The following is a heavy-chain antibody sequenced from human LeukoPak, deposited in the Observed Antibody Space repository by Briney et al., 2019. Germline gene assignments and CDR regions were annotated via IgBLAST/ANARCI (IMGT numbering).Heavy chain of an antibody. J-gene: IGHJ4*02. CDR3: AKDHRYYDSSGYPDY. D-gene: IGHD3-22*01. V-gene: IGHV3-23*01. CDR1: GFTVSGNY. Sequence: GGSLRLSCAASGFTVSGNYMSWVRQAPGKGLEWVSGISGSGGSTYYADSVKGRFTISRDNSKNTLYLQMNSLRAEDTAVYYCAKDHRYYDSSGYPDYWGQGTLVTVSS. CDR2: ISGSGGST.